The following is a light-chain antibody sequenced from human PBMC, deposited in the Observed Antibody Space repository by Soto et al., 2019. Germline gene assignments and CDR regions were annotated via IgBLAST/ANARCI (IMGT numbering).Light chain of an antibody. J-gene: IGKJ5*01. CDR3: QKYGSSPGA. V-gene: IGKV3-20*01. CDR2: GAS. CDR1: QSVSSSY. Sequence: EIVLTQSPGTLSLSPGERATLSCRASQSVSSSYLAWYQQKPGQAPRLLIYGASSRATGIPDRFSGSGSGTDFTLTVSRLEPEDFAVYYCQKYGSSPGAFGRGTRLEIK.